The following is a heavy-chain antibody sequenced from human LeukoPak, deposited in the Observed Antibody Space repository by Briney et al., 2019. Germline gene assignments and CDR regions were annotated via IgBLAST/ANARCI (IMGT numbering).Heavy chain of an antibody. V-gene: IGHV4-59*08. J-gene: IGHJ4*02. D-gene: IGHD6-25*01. CDR3: ARRSSGGWRYFDF. CDR2: IYYTGTT. Sequence: SETLSLTCTVSGGSISSYYWSWTRQSPGKGLERIGYIYYTGTTNYNPSLKSRVTISVDTSKNQFSLKVNSVTAADTAVYYCARRSSGGWRYFDFWGQGTLVTVSS. CDR1: GGSISSYY.